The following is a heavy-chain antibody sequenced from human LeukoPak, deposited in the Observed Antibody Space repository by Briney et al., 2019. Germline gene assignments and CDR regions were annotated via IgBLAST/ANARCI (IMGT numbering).Heavy chain of an antibody. CDR2: ISSGSSYI. CDR1: GFTFSSFS. Sequence: GGSLRLSCAASGFTFSSFSMNWVRQAPGKGLEWVSSISSGSSYIYYADSVKGRFTISRDNAKNSLYLQMNSLRAEDTAVYYCARDTVGATSVGDFDYWGQGTLVTVSS. J-gene: IGHJ4*02. CDR3: ARDTVGATSVGDFDY. D-gene: IGHD1-26*01. V-gene: IGHV3-21*01.